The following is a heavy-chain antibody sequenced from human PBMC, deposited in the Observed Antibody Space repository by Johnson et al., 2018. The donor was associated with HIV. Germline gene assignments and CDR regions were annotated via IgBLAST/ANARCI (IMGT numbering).Heavy chain of an antibody. CDR2: IYSGGST. D-gene: IGHD3-16*01. CDR1: GFTFSDYY. CDR3: ATGGTGGAFAI. V-gene: IGHV3-66*01. J-gene: IGHJ3*02. Sequence: EVQLVESGGGLVKPGGSLRLSCAASGFTFSDYYMSWIRQAPGKGLEWVSVIYSGGSTYYADSVKGRFTISRDNSKNTLYLQMNSLRAEETAVYYCATGGTGGAFAIWRQGTMVTVSS.